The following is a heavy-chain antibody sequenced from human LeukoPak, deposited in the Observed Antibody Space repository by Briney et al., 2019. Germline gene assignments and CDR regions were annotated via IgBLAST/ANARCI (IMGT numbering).Heavy chain of an antibody. V-gene: IGHV3-30*02. CDR2: IRNDGSNK. D-gene: IGHD1-26*01. Sequence: GGSLRLSCAASGFTFSGYGMHWVRQAPGKGLEWVAFIRNDGSNKYYADSVKGRFTISRDNSKNTLYLQMNSLRAEDTAVYYCAKDRRGSYWYNWFDPWGQGTLVTVSS. CDR1: GFTFSGYG. J-gene: IGHJ5*02. CDR3: AKDRRGSYWYNWFDP.